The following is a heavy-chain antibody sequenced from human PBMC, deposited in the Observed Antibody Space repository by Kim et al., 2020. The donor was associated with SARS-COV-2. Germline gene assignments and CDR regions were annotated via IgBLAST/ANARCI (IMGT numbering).Heavy chain of an antibody. Sequence: SETLSLTCAVYGGSFSGYYWSWIRQPPGKGLEWIGEINHSGSTNYNPSLKSRVTISVDTSKNQFSLKLSSVTAADTAVYYCAGYCSSTSCSTAHYYYGMDVWGQGTTVTVSS. CDR2: INHSGST. D-gene: IGHD2-2*01. CDR3: AGYCSSTSCSTAHYYYGMDV. V-gene: IGHV4-34*01. J-gene: IGHJ6*02. CDR1: GGSFSGYY.